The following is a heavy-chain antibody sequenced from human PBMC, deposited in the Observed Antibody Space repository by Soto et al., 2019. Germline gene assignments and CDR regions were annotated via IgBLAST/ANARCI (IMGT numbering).Heavy chain of an antibody. J-gene: IGHJ6*02. V-gene: IGHV3-43*01. D-gene: IGHD3-10*01. CDR2: ISWDGGST. CDR1: GFTFDDYT. CDR3: ANDIGWFGSQRYYYYYGMDV. Sequence: GGSLRLSCAASGFTFDDYTMHWVRQAPGKGLEWVSLISWDGGSTYYADSVKGRFTISRDNSKNSLYLQMNSLRTEDTALYYCANDIGWFGSQRYYYYYGMDVWGQGTTVTVSS.